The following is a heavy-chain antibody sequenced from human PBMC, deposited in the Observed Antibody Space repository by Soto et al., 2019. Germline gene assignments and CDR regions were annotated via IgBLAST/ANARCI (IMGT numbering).Heavy chain of an antibody. CDR2: IIPIFGTA. CDR1: GGTFSSYA. V-gene: IGHV1-69*13. Sequence: SVKVSCKASGGTFSSYAISWVRQAPGQGLEWMGGIIPIFGTANYAQKFQGRVTITADESTSTAYMELSSLRSEDTAVYYCARTHFSGYYYDSSGYRPIQPFDYWGQGTLVTVSS. J-gene: IGHJ4*02. CDR3: ARTHFSGYYYDSSGYRPIQPFDY. D-gene: IGHD3-22*01.